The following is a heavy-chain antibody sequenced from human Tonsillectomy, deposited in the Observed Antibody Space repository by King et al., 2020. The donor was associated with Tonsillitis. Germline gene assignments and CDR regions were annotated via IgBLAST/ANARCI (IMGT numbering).Heavy chain of an antibody. J-gene: IGHJ4*02. CDR2: ISYDGSDL. CDR3: AKDVRRYGSGSFPDS. CDR1: GFTFSNYC. V-gene: IGHV3-30*18. D-gene: IGHD3-10*01. Sequence: VQLVESGGGLVQPGGSLRLSCAASGFTFSNYCMHWLRQAPGKGLEWVAIISYDGSDLFLADSVKGRIIISRDDSKNTLYLEMNSLRAEDAALYYCAKDVRRYGSGSFPDSWGQGTLVTVSS.